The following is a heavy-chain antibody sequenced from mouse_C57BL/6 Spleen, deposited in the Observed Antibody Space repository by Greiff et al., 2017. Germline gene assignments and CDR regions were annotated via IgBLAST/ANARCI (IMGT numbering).Heavy chain of an antibody. J-gene: IGHJ3*01. Sequence: QVQLQQPGAELVKPGASVKLSCTASGYPFTSSWMHWVKQRPGQGLEWIGMIHPNSGSTNYNEQFKSKATLTVDKSSSTAYMQLSSLTSEDAAVYYCARVDGTLFAYWGQGTLVTGSA. CDR3: ARVDGTLFAY. D-gene: IGHD1-1*01. CDR1: GYPFTSSW. CDR2: IHPNSGST. V-gene: IGHV1-64*01.